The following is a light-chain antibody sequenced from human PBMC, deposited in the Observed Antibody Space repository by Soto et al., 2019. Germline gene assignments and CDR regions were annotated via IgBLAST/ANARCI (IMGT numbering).Light chain of an antibody. V-gene: IGLV2-14*01. CDR2: EVN. Sequence: QSVLTQPASVSGSPGQSITISCTGTSNDVGGYNYVSWYQQHPGKAPKLMIYEVNNRPSEVSNRFSGSKSGNTASLTISGLQPEDEDDYYCNSYTSRYTFVLGTGTKVTVL. CDR3: NSYTSRYTFV. J-gene: IGLJ1*01. CDR1: SNDVGGYNY.